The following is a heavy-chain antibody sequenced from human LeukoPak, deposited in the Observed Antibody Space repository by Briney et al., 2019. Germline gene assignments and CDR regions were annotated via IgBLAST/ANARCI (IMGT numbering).Heavy chain of an antibody. D-gene: IGHD2-15*01. Sequence: PGGSLRLSCAASGFTFSSYAMSWVRQAPGKGLEWVSAISGSGGSTYYADSVKGRFTISRDNSKNTLYLQMNSLRAEDTAVYYCAKFGPGVVVVAATLDYWGQGTLVTVSS. V-gene: IGHV3-23*01. CDR2: ISGSGGST. CDR3: AKFGPGVVVVAATLDY. CDR1: GFTFSSYA. J-gene: IGHJ4*02.